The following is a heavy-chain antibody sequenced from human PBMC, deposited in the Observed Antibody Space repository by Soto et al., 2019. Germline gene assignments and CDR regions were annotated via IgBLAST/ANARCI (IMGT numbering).Heavy chain of an antibody. CDR3: ARGQRAGDYGGWFDP. V-gene: IGHV3-33*01. CDR2: IWYDGSNK. J-gene: IGHJ5*02. Sequence: LRLSCAASGFTFSSYGMHWVRQAPGKGLEWVAVIWYDGSNKYYADSVKGRFTISRDNSKNTLYLQMNSLRAEDTAVYYCARGQRAGDYGGWFDPWGQGTLVTVSS. D-gene: IGHD4-17*01. CDR1: GFTFSSYG.